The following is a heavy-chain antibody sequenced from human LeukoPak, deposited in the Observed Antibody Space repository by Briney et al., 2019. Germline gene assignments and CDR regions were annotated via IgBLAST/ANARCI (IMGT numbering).Heavy chain of an antibody. Sequence: ASVKVSCKASGYTFTGYYMHWVRQAPGQGLEWMGRINPNSGGTNYAQKFQGRVTMTRDTSISTAYMELSRLRSDDTAVYYCARHDRLTGYFDYWGQGTLVTVSS. CDR1: GYTFTGYY. CDR3: ARHDRLTGYFDY. J-gene: IGHJ4*02. V-gene: IGHV1-2*06. CDR2: INPNSGGT. D-gene: IGHD3-9*01.